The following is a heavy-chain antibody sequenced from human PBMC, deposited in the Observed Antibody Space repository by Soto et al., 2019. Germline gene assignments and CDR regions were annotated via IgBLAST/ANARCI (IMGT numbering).Heavy chain of an antibody. D-gene: IGHD3-9*01. CDR2: IIPIFGTA. Sequence: SVRASCKASGCTFSSHAIRWVRQAPGQGREWMGGIIPIFGTANYAQKFQGRVTITADKSTRTAYMELSSLRSEDTAVYYCARSAGRYFDWSTKTGWYYFDYWG. CDR3: ARSAGRYFDWSTKTGWYYFDY. CDR1: GCTFSSHA. J-gene: IGHJ4*01. V-gene: IGHV1-69*06.